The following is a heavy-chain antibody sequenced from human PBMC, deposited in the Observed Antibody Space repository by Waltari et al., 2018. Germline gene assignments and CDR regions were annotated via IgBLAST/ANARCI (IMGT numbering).Heavy chain of an antibody. CDR3: ARGTPGDGIDY. D-gene: IGHD1-1*01. Sequence: LLLVESGGGFAQPGRALIFPWTTSGFTYSNDWMHWVRQGPGKALIWVSLANSDGSSPTYADSVKGGFTIARDNAKNTQNLQINSLRAEDKAIYYCARGTPGDGIDYWGQGILVTVSS. CDR2: ANSDGSSP. J-gene: IGHJ4*02. CDR1: GFTYSNDW. V-gene: IGHV3-74*01.